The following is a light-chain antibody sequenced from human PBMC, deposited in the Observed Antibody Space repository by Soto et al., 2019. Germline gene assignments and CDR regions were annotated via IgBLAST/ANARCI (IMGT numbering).Light chain of an antibody. CDR3: QQYNNWPRGT. Sequence: GTLSLSPGERATLSCRASQSVSSSYLAWYQQKPGQAPRLLIYGASSRATGIPDRFSGSGSGTDFTLTISRLEPEDFAVYYCQQYNNWPRGTFGQGTKVDIK. V-gene: IGKV3-20*01. CDR1: QSVSSSY. J-gene: IGKJ1*01. CDR2: GAS.